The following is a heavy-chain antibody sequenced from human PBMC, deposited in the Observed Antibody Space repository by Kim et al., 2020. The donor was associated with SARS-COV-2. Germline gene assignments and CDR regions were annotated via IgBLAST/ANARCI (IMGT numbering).Heavy chain of an antibody. CDR3: ATDSSLLTETYFDL. Sequence: AQKFQGRVTMTEDTSTDTAYMELSSLRSEDTAVYYCATDSSLLTETYFDLWGRGTLVTVSS. V-gene: IGHV1-24*01. J-gene: IGHJ2*01.